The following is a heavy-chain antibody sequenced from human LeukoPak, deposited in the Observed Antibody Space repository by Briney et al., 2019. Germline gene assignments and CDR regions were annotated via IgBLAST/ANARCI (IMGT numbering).Heavy chain of an antibody. V-gene: IGHV1-69*05. D-gene: IGHD3-22*01. CDR3: AREGFTMIVVEMSGIFDY. J-gene: IGHJ4*02. CDR1: GGTFSSYA. Sequence: SVKVSCKASGGTFSSYAISWVRQAPGQGLEWMGRIIPIFGTANYAQKFQGRVTITTDESTSTAYMELSSLRSEDTAVYYCAREGFTMIVVEMSGIFDYWGQGTLVTVSS. CDR2: IIPIFGTA.